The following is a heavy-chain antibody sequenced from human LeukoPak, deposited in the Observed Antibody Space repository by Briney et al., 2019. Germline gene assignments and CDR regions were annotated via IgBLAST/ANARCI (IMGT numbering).Heavy chain of an antibody. CDR1: GGSISSYY. CDR2: IYYSGST. CDR3: ARHAPTLVGANAGYYYYGMDV. V-gene: IGHV4-59*01. J-gene: IGHJ6*02. Sequence: PSETLSLTCTVSGGSISSYYWSWIRQPPGKGLEWIGYIYYSGSTNYNPSLKSRVAISVDTSKNQFSLKLSSVTAADTAVYYCARHAPTLVGANAGYYYYGMDVWGQGTTVTVSS. D-gene: IGHD1-26*01.